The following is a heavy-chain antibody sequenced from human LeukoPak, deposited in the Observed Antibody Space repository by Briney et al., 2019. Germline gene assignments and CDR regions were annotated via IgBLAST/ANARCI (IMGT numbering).Heavy chain of an antibody. J-gene: IGHJ4*02. CDR1: AGSVILLY. V-gene: IGHV4-59*02. Sequence: PSETLSLTCTVSAGSVILLYRGWIRRPPGKPLEWLGYIYDNGNTDYRPSLKSRITMLLDTSTNQYSLKVSSMTAADTAVYYWARGLSMAVTGMIWDFWGPGTPVIVSS. CDR2: IYDNGNT. CDR3: ARGLSMAVTGMIWDF. D-gene: IGHD6-19*01.